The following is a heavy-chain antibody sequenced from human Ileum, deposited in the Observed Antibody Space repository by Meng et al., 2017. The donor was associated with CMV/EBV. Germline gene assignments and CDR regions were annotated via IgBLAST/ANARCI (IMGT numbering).Heavy chain of an antibody. CDR3: AREGPTDWGRAVDY. CDR2: IYTSGSS. D-gene: IGHD7-27*01. V-gene: IGHV4-4*07. CDR1: GAFTGSHF. Sequence: RLQESGHGLVTTSSALASTWTASGAFTGSHFCSWRRQPAGKGLELIGRIYTSGSSTYNHSLKGRVTLSVDTSKSKLSMKLNSVTAEDTAVYYCAREGPTDWGRAVDYWGQGTLVTVSS. J-gene: IGHJ4*02.